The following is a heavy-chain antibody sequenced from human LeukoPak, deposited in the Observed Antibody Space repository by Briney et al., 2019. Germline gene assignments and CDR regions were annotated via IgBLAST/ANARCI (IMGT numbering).Heavy chain of an antibody. CDR3: ARALRVGRYSADY. Sequence: ASVKVSCKASGYTFTSYGISWVRQATGQGLEWMGWMNPNSGNTGSAQRFQGRVTMTRNTSISTAYMELSSLRSEDTAVYYCARALRVGRYSADYWGQGTLATVSS. D-gene: IGHD2-15*01. CDR1: GYTFTSYG. CDR2: MNPNSGNT. J-gene: IGHJ4*02. V-gene: IGHV1-8*02.